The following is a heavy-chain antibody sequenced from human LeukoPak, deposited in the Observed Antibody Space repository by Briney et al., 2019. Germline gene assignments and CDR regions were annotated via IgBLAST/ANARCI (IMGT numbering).Heavy chain of an antibody. D-gene: IGHD3-3*01. J-gene: IGHJ5*02. CDR3: TRGTIFGVT. CDR1: GYTFTGYY. V-gene: IGHV1-2*02. Sequence: ASVKVSCKASGYTFTGYYMHWVRQAPGQGLEWMGWINPISGGTNYAQNYQGRVTMTRDTSISTAYMELSRLRSDETAVYYCTRGTIFGVTWGRGTLVSVSS. CDR2: INPISGGT.